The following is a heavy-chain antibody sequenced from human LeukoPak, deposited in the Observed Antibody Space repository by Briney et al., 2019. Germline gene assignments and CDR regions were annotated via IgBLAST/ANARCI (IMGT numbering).Heavy chain of an antibody. V-gene: IGHV3-33*06. D-gene: IGHD3-10*01. Sequence: GGSLRLSCAASGFTFSRYGMHWVRQAPGKGLEWVAVIWYDGSNKYYADSVKGRFTISRDNSKNTLYLQMNSLRAEDTAVYYCAKDGPRGEGTYYFDYWGQGTLVTVSS. CDR3: AKDGPRGEGTYYFDY. J-gene: IGHJ4*02. CDR2: IWYDGSNK. CDR1: GFTFSRYG.